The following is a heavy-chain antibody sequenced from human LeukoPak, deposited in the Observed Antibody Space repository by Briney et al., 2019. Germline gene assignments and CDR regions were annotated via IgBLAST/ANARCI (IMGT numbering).Heavy chain of an antibody. CDR3: ASDYGYLNNAFDV. Sequence: EVSLKISCKGSGYSFTNYWIGWVRQMPGKGLEWMGMIYPADSDTRYRPSFQGQVTISADKSISTAYLQWISLKASDTAIYYCASDYGYLNNAFDVWGQGTMVKVSS. CDR1: GYSFTNYW. V-gene: IGHV5-51*01. CDR2: IYPADSDT. D-gene: IGHD4-17*01. J-gene: IGHJ3*01.